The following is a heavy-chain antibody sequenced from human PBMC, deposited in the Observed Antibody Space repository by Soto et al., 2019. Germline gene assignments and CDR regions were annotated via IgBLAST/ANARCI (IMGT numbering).Heavy chain of an antibody. V-gene: IGHV3-30-3*01. CDR2: ISYDGSNK. J-gene: IGHJ3*02. CDR1: GFTFSSYA. CDR3: ARCGGDGQWYAFDI. Sequence: QVQLVESGGGVVQPGRSLRLSCAASGFTFSSYAMHWVRQAPGKGLEWVAVISYDGSNKYYADSVKGRFTISRDNCQNTLCVRMNGLRAEDTAVYYCARCGGDGQWYAFDIWGQGTMVTVSS. D-gene: IGHD2-21*02.